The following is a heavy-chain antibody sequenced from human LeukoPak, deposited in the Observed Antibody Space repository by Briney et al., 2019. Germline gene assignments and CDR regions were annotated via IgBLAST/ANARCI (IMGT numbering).Heavy chain of an antibody. J-gene: IGHJ4*02. CDR2: INHSGST. Sequence: SETLSLTCAVYGGSFSGYYWSWIRQPPGKGLEWIGEINHSGSTNYNPSLQSRVTISVDTSKNQFSLKLRSVTAADTAVYYCARGDNYDGLVYWGQGTLVTVSS. V-gene: IGHV4-34*01. D-gene: IGHD4-23*01. CDR3: ARGDNYDGLVY. CDR1: GGSFSGYY.